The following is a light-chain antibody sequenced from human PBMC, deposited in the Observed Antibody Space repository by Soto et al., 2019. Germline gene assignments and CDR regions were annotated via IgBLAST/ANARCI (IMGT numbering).Light chain of an antibody. CDR1: QSISSW. CDR2: DAS. J-gene: IGKJ1*01. V-gene: IGKV1-5*01. CDR3: QQYNSYSRGT. Sequence: DIQMTQSPSTLSVSVGDRVTITCRASQSISSWLAWYQQKPGKAPKLLIYDASSLESGVPSRFSGSGSGTEFTLAISSLQPDDFATYYCQQYNSYSRGTFGQGTKVDIK.